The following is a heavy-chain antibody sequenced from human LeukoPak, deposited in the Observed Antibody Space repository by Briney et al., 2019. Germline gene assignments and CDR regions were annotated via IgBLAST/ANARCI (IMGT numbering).Heavy chain of an antibody. CDR1: GYSFTTYW. V-gene: IGHV5-51*01. Sequence: GESLKISCKGSGYSFTTYWIGWVRQMPGKDLEWMGIIYPGDSDTRYSPSFQGQVIISADKSISTAYLQWSSLKASDTAMYYCACTPSIAAAGTPGDIFDIWGQGTMVTVSS. D-gene: IGHD6-25*01. J-gene: IGHJ3*02. CDR2: IYPGDSDT. CDR3: ACTPSIAAAGTPGDIFDI.